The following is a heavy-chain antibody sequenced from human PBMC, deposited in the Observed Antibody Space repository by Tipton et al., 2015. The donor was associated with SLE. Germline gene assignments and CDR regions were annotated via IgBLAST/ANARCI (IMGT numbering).Heavy chain of an antibody. J-gene: IGHJ4*02. CDR2: IYTSGST. CDR3: ARDLSSHSSGWYFGY. CDR1: GGSISSHY. Sequence: TLSLTCTVSGGSISSHYWSWIRQPPGKGLEWIGYIYTSGSTNYNPSLKSRVTISVDTSKNQFSLKLSSVTAADTAVYYCARDLSSHSSGWYFGYWGQGTLVTVSS. V-gene: IGHV4-59*11. D-gene: IGHD6-19*01.